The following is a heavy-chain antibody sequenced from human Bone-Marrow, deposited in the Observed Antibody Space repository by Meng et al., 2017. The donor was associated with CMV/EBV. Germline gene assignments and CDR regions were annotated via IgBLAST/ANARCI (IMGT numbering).Heavy chain of an antibody. CDR2: IIPIFGTA. CDR1: GGTFRSYA. J-gene: IGHJ4*02. D-gene: IGHD6-25*01. Sequence: SGGTFRSYAISWVRQAPGQGLEWMGGIIPIFGTANYAQKFQGRVTITADKSTSTAYMELSSLRSEDTAVYYCARDSGSGYGSFTFDYWGQGTLVTVSS. V-gene: IGHV1-69*06. CDR3: ARDSGSGYGSFTFDY.